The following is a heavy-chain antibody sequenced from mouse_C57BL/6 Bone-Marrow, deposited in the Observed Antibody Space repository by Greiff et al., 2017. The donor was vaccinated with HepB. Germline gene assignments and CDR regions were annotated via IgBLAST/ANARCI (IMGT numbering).Heavy chain of an antibody. D-gene: IGHD1-1*01. CDR3: AIITTVVEGGY. Sequence: QVQLKQPGAELVRPGSSVKLSCKASGYTFTSYWMDWVKQRPGQGLEWIGNIYPSDSETHYNQKFKDKATLTVDKSSSTAYMQLSSLTSEDSAVYYCAIITTVVEGGYWGQGTTLTVSS. CDR2: IYPSDSET. CDR1: GYTFTSYW. J-gene: IGHJ2*01. V-gene: IGHV1-61*01.